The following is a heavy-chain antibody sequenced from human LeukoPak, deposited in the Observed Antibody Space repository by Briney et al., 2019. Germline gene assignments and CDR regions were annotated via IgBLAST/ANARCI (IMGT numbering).Heavy chain of an antibody. Sequence: PGGSLRLSFAASGFPFSTYAMTWVPQAPGKGLGWVSGISTSGDRTYYADSVKGRFTISRDNSKNTLYLQMNSLRAEDTAEYYCARSAVGTSCCTAVDYWGQGTLVTVSS. V-gene: IGHV3-23*01. CDR3: ARSAVGTSCCTAVDY. D-gene: IGHD1-26*01. CDR1: GFPFSTYA. J-gene: IGHJ4*02. CDR2: ISTSGDRT.